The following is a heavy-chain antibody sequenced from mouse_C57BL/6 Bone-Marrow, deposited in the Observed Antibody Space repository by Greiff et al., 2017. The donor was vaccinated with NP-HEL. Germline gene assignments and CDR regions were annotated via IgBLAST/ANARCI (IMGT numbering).Heavy chain of an antibody. D-gene: IGHD1-1*02. CDR3: ARSPPLWGYYAMDY. CDR1: YFAFMASS. V-gene: IGHV1-49*01. J-gene: IGHJ4*01. Sequence: LQQSGAELVRPGASVKLSCKDSYFAFMASSMHWVKQRPGHGLEWIGSFTMYSDATAYSENFKGKATLTANTSSSTAYSELSSLTSEESAVDYCARSPPLWGYYAMDYWGQGTSVTVSS. CDR2: FTMYSDAT.